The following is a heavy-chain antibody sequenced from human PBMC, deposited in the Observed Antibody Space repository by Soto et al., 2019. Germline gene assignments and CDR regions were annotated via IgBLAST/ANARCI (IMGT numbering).Heavy chain of an antibody. V-gene: IGHV3-23*01. J-gene: IGHJ4*02. Sequence: GGSLRLSCAGSGVTFSRSAMSWVRQAPGKGLEWVSAINENGGVSAHADSVKGRFTISRDNSKNTLYLQMNSLRVEDTAVYFCATRPPCSGNNCHYYFDCWGQGTLVTVSS. CDR3: ATRPPCSGNNCHYYFDC. CDR1: GVTFSRSA. D-gene: IGHD2-15*01. CDR2: INENGGVS.